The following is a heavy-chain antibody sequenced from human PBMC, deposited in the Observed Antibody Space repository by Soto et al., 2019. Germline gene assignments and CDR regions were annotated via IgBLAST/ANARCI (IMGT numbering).Heavy chain of an antibody. CDR3: ARDTTMVRDVGYGVDV. CDR2: IYYSGST. CDR1: GGSISSSSYY. Sequence: PSETLSLTCTVSGGSISSSSYYWGWIRQPPGKGLEWIGSIYYSGSTYYNPSLKSRVTISVDTSKNQFSLKLSSVTAADTAVYYCARDTTMVRDVGYGVDVWGQGTTVTVSS. J-gene: IGHJ6*02. V-gene: IGHV4-39*07. D-gene: IGHD3-10*01.